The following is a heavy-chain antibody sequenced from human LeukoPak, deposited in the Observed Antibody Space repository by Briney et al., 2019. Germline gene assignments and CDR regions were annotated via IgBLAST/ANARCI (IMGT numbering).Heavy chain of an antibody. D-gene: IGHD3-10*01. CDR2: ITHNGYT. V-gene: IGHV4-34*01. J-gene: IGHJ5*02. CDR3: AASGGPINWFDP. Sequence: SETLSLTCAVYGGSFSSCYWGWIRQPPGKGLQWIGEITHNGYTNYNPALKSRVTISIPTSKNEFSLKVCSVTAAVMAIYYCAASGGPINWFDPWGQGTLVTVSS. CDR1: GGSFSSCY.